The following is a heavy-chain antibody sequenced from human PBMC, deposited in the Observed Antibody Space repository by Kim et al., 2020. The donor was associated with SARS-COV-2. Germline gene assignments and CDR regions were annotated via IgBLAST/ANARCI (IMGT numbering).Heavy chain of an antibody. CDR1: GGSFSGYY. J-gene: IGHJ4*02. Sequence: SETLSLTCAVYGGSFSGYYWSWIRQPPGKGLEWIGEINHSGSTNYNPSLKSRVTISVDTSKNQFSLKLSSVTAADTAVYYCARGPTCSGGSCYGFYWGQG. CDR2: INHSGST. CDR3: ARGPTCSGGSCYGFY. V-gene: IGHV4-34*01. D-gene: IGHD2-15*01.